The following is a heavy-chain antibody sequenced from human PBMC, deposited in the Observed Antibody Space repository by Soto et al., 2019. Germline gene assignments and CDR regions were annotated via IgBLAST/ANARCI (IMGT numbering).Heavy chain of an antibody. CDR1: GYTFTSYG. J-gene: IGHJ4*02. D-gene: IGHD2-2*01. V-gene: IGHV1-18*01. CDR3: ARVWGDIVVVPAAPHFDY. Sequence: GASVKVSCKASGYTFTSYGIRWVRQAPGQGLEWMGWISAYNGNTNYAQKLQGRVTMTTDTSTSTAYMELRSLRSDDTAVYYCARVWGDIVVVPAAPHFDYWGQGTLVTVSS. CDR2: ISAYNGNT.